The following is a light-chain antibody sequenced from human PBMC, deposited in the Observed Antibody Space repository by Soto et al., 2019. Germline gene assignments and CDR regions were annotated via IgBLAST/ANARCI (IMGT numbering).Light chain of an antibody. CDR1: STDFVSYNR. J-gene: IGLJ1*01. CDR3: SLYTSENTYV. V-gene: IGLV2-18*01. CDR2: EAS. Sequence: LTQPPSVSGSPGQSVTISCTGTSTDFVSYNRVSWYQQPPGTAPKLIIYEASNRPSGVPDRFSGSKSGNTASLTISGLQAADEADYYCSLYTSENTYVFGNGTKVTVL.